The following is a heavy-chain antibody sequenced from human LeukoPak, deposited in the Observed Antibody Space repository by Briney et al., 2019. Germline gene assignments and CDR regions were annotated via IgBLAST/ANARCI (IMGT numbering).Heavy chain of an antibody. J-gene: IGHJ4*02. D-gene: IGHD3-16*01. CDR1: GFTFSSYS. CDR3: ARQFGGLFDY. CDR2: ISSSSSYI. V-gene: IGHV3-21*01. Sequence: PGGSLRLSCAASGFTFSSYSMNLVRQAPGKGLEWVSSISSSSSYIYYADSVKGRFTISRDNAKNSLYLQMNSLRAGDTAVYYCARQFGGLFDYWGQGTLVTVSS.